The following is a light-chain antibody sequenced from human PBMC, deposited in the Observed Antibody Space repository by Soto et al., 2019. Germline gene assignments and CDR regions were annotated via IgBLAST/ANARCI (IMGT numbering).Light chain of an antibody. J-gene: IGKJ5*01. CDR2: LAS. CDR1: QALLHSHGYHY. CDR3: LQVLQSPIT. V-gene: IGKV2-28*01. Sequence: DIWMTQSPLSLPFTPGEPSSISCESSQALLHSHGYHYLDWYLQKPGQSPQLLIYLASNRAPGVPDRFSGSGSGTDFTLKISRVEAEDVGVYYCLQVLQSPITFGQGTRLEI.